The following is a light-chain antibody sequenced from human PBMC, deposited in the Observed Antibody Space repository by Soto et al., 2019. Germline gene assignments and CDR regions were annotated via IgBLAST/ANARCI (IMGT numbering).Light chain of an antibody. V-gene: IGLV2-11*01. J-gene: IGLJ1*01. CDR1: SSDVGGYNY. Sequence: QSALTQPRSVSGPPGQSVTISCTVTSSDVGGYNYVSWYQQHPGKAPKLMIYDVTTRPSGVPDRFSGSKSGNTASLTISGLQAEDGAHYYCSSYTTSSTLHVFRTGTKVTLL. CDR3: SSYTTSSTLHV. CDR2: DVT.